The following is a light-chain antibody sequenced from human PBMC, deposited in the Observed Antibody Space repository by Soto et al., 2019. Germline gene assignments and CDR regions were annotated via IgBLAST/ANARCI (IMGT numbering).Light chain of an antibody. CDR3: AAWDDSLNGYV. J-gene: IGLJ1*01. V-gene: IGLV1-44*01. Sequence: QSVLTQPPSVSGAPGQGVIISCTGSTSNIGSGYDVHWYQQVPGLAPKLLIYSNNQRPSGVPDRFSGSKSGTSASLAISGLQSEDEADYYCAAWDDSLNGYVFGTGTKVTVL. CDR1: TSNIGSGYD. CDR2: SNN.